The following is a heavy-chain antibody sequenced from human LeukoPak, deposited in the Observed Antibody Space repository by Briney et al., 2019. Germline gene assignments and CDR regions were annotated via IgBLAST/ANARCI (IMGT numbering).Heavy chain of an antibody. CDR3: ARDVDSGHFDY. CDR2: IKPDGSEK. J-gene: IGHJ4*02. Sequence: GGSLRLSCAASGITFSSYGMSWVRQAPGKGLEWVANIKPDGSEKYYVDSVKGRFTISRDNAKNSLYLQMNCLRAEDTAVYYCARDVDSGHFDYWGQGTLVTVSS. CDR1: GITFSSYG. V-gene: IGHV3-7*01. D-gene: IGHD1-1*01.